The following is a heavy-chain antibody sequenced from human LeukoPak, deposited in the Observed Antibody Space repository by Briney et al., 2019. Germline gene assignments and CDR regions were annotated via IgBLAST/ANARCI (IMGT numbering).Heavy chain of an antibody. D-gene: IGHD6-19*01. Sequence: GGSLRLSFVVSGFTVSNNYMRWVRQAPGKGLEWVSHFSATGGFTKYADSVKGRFTISRDDSRNTLYLQMSSLRDEDTAVYYCAKDRGGSVAGTQFDYWGQGTLVTVSS. CDR2: FSATGGFT. V-gene: IGHV3-23*01. J-gene: IGHJ4*02. CDR3: AKDRGGSVAGTQFDY. CDR1: GFTVSNNY.